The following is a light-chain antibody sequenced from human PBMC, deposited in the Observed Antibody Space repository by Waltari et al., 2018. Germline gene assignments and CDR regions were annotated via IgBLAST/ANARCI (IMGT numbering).Light chain of an antibody. J-gene: IGKJ1*01. CDR1: QIIRNW. V-gene: IGKV1-5*03. CDR3: QQYNNYFWT. Sequence: DIQMTQSPSTLSASVGDRVTITCRASQIIRNWLAWYQQKPGRAPELLIYQESNLESGVPSRFSGSGSGSKFTLTISSLQPDDFATYYCQQYNNYFWTFGQGTKVEIK. CDR2: QES.